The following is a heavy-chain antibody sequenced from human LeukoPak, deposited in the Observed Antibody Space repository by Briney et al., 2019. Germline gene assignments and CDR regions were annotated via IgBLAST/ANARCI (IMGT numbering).Heavy chain of an antibody. CDR3: AKMAAAGNDAFDI. Sequence: GGSLRLSCAASGFTFSSYWMSWVRQAPGKGLEWVSGISWNSGSIGYADSVKGRFTISRDNAKNSLYLQMNSLRAEDMALYYCAKMAAAGNDAFDIWGQGTMVTVSS. V-gene: IGHV3-9*03. CDR1: GFTFSSYW. D-gene: IGHD6-13*01. CDR2: ISWNSGSI. J-gene: IGHJ3*02.